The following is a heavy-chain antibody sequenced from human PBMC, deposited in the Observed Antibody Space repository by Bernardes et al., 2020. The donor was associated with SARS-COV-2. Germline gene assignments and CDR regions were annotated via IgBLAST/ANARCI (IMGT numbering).Heavy chain of an antibody. J-gene: IGHJ6*02. CDR3: ARDFSGVSCYAVSYYYGMDV. Sequence: ASVKVSCKASGYTFTSYGISWVRQAPGQGLEWMGWISAYNGNTNYAQKLQGRVTMTTDTSTSTAYMDLRSLRSDDTAVYYCARDFSGVSCYAVSYYYGMDVWSQGTTVTVSS. CDR1: GYTFTSYG. V-gene: IGHV1-18*01. CDR2: ISAYNGNT. D-gene: IGHD2-15*01.